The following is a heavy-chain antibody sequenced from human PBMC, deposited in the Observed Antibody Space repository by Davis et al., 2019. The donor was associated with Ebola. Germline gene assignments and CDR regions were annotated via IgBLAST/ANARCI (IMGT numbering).Heavy chain of an antibody. D-gene: IGHD1-1*01. V-gene: IGHV3-30*03. CDR2: ISYDGSNK. CDR3: ARDITTKPFDY. J-gene: IGHJ4*02. Sequence: GGSLRLSCAASGFTFSSYGMHWVRQAPGKGLEWVAVISYDGSNKYYADSVKGRFTISRDNSKNTLYLQMNSLRAEDTAVYYCARDITTKPFDYWGQGTLVTVSS. CDR1: GFTFSSYG.